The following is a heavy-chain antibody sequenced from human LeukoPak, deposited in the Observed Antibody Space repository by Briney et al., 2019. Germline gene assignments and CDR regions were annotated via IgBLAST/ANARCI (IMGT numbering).Heavy chain of an antibody. Sequence: GGSLRLSCAASGFTFSSYAMHWVRQAPGKGLEWVAVISYDGSNKYYADSVKGRFTISRDNSKNTLYLQMNSLRAEDTAVYYCAKDYYSDYVRNLDYWGQGALVTVSS. D-gene: IGHD4-11*01. J-gene: IGHJ4*02. V-gene: IGHV3-30*04. CDR1: GFTFSSYA. CDR2: ISYDGSNK. CDR3: AKDYYSDYVRNLDY.